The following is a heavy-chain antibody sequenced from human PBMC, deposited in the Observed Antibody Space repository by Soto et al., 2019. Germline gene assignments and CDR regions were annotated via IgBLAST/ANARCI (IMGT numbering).Heavy chain of an antibody. V-gene: IGHV3-7*01. CDR1: GFTFSSYW. CDR3: ARDLTTDDYYYYMDV. CDR2: IKQDGSEK. D-gene: IGHD4-4*01. Sequence: PGGSLRLSCAASGFTFSSYWMSWVRQAPGKGLEWVANIKQDGSEKYYVDSVKGRFTISRDNAKNSLYLQMNSLRAEDTAVYYCARDLTTDDYYYYMDVWGKGTTVTVSS. J-gene: IGHJ6*03.